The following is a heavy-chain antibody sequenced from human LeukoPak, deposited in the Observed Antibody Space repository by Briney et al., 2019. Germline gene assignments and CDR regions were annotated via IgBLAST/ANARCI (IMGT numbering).Heavy chain of an antibody. CDR1: GFTVSSKY. V-gene: IGHV3-53*01. D-gene: IGHD3-16*02. CDR2: IYSGGST. Sequence: GGSLRLSCAASGFTVSSKYMTWVRQAPGKGLEWVSIIYSGGSTFYADSVKGRFTISRDNSKNTVFLQMSSLRAEDTAVYYCARGGIEGYWGQGTLVTVSS. CDR3: ARGGIEGY. J-gene: IGHJ4*02.